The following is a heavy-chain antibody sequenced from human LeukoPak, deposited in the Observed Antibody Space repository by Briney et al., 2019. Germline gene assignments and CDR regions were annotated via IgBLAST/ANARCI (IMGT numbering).Heavy chain of an antibody. D-gene: IGHD1-14*01. CDR3: AKELTILDY. CDR1: GFTFSSYA. CDR2: ISYDGSNK. J-gene: IGHJ4*02. V-gene: IGHV3-30-3*01. Sequence: PGRSLRLSCAASGFTFSSYAMHWVRQAPGKGLEWVAVISYDGSNKYYADSVKGRFTISRDNSKNTLYLQMNSLRAEDTAVYYCAKELTILDYWGQGTLVTVSS.